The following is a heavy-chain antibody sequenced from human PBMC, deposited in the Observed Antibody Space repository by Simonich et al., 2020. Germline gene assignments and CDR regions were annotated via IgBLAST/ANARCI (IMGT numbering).Heavy chain of an antibody. CDR3: AREDLTGDAFDI. CDR2: ISYDGSNK. D-gene: IGHD7-27*01. V-gene: IGHV3-30*07. Sequence: QVQLVESGGGVVQPGRSLRLSCAASGFTFSSYAMHWVRQAPGKGLEWWAVISYDGSNKYYADSVKGRFTISRDNSKNTLYLQMNSLRAEDTAVYYCAREDLTGDAFDIWGQGTMVTVSS. J-gene: IGHJ3*02. CDR1: GFTFSSYA.